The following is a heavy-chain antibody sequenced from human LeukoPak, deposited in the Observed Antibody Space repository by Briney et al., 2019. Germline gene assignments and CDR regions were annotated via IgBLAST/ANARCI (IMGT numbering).Heavy chain of an antibody. V-gene: IGHV3-7*01. Sequence: GGSLKLSCAASGFTFSSSWMDWVRQAPGKGLEWVASINPDGNKKYSADSVKGRFTISRDNAENSLYLQMNSLRVEDTAFYYCARDLAYSRLDYWGQGMLVTVSS. CDR2: INPDGNKK. CDR1: GFTFSSSW. D-gene: IGHD5-18*01. J-gene: IGHJ4*02. CDR3: ARDLAYSRLDY.